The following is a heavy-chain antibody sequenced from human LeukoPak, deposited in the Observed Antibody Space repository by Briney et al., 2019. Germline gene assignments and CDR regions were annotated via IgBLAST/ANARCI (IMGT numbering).Heavy chain of an antibody. CDR2: IYTSGST. CDR1: GGSISSYY. CDR3: ARGRQITIFGVVTRGDYFDY. V-gene: IGHV4-4*07. D-gene: IGHD3-3*01. J-gene: IGHJ4*02. Sequence: PSETLSLTCTVSGGSISSYYWSWIRQPAGKGLEWIGRIYTSGSTNYNPSLKSRVTMSVDTSKNQFSLKLSSVIAADTAVYYCARGRQITIFGVVTRGDYFDYWGQGTLVTVSS.